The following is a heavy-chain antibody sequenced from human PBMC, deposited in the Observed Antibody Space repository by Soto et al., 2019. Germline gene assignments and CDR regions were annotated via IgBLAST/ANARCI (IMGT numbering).Heavy chain of an antibody. Sequence: PSETLSLTCTVSGGSISSYYWNWIRQSPGKGLEWIGYIYYGGSGNYNPSLKSRVTISIDTSKNQFSLKMSSVTAADTAVYYCARLHIGYYNELFDYWGQGALVTVSS. CDR3: ARLHIGYYNELFDY. V-gene: IGHV4-59*01. D-gene: IGHD3-9*01. CDR1: GGSISSYY. CDR2: IYYGGSG. J-gene: IGHJ4*02.